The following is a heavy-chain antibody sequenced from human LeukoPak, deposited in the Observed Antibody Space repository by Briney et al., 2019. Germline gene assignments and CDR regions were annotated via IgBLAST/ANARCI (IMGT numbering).Heavy chain of an antibody. CDR3: ARDQGYSSEGGVDP. CDR2: IYHSGST. D-gene: IGHD6-25*01. V-gene: IGHV4-38-2*02. J-gene: IGHJ5*02. Sequence: SETLSLTCAVSGYSISSGYYWGWIRQPPGKGLEWIGSIYHSGSTYYNPSLKSRVTISVDTSKNQFSLKLSSVTVADTAVYYCARDQGYSSEGGVDPWGQGTLVTVSS. CDR1: GYSISSGYY.